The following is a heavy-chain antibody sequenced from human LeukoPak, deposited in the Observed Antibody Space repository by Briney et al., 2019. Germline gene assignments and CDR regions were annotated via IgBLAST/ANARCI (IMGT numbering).Heavy chain of an antibody. J-gene: IGHJ4*02. CDR1: GFTFSSYA. CDR3: ARDSAAYSGRQPYFDC. D-gene: IGHD1-26*01. V-gene: IGHV3-23*01. CDR2: ISGSGGTT. Sequence: AGGSLRLSCAASGFTFSSYAMSWVRQAPGKGLEWVSGISGSGGTTYYANSVRGRFTISRDNSKNTMYLQMNSLRAEDTAVYYCARDSAAYSGRQPYFDCWGQGTLATVSS.